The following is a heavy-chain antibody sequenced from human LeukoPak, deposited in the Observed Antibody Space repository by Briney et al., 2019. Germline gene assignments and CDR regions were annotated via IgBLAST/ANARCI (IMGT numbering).Heavy chain of an antibody. J-gene: IGHJ4*02. D-gene: IGHD3-10*01. Sequence: EASVKVSCKVSGYTLTELSMHWVRQAPGKGLEWMGRFDPEDGETIYAQKFQGRVTMTADTSTDTVYMELSSLRSEDTAVYYCATEGKMVRGVYTDYWGQGTLLTVSS. CDR2: FDPEDGET. CDR1: GYTLTELS. V-gene: IGHV1-24*01. CDR3: ATEGKMVRGVYTDY.